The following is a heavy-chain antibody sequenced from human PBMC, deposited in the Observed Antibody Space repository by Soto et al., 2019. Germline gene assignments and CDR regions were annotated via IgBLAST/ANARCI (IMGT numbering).Heavy chain of an antibody. CDR1: TGSFSGYY. CDR3: ARRCDPSVAFCYPALDH. V-gene: IGHV4-34*01. J-gene: IGHJ4*02. Sequence: SETLSLTCAVYTGSFSGYYWTWIRQPPGKGLEWIGEINHSGSTNYNPSLKSRVIISVDRSKNQFSLKLSSVTASDSAMYYCARRCDPSVAFCYPALDHWGQGTLVTVSS. CDR2: INHSGST. D-gene: IGHD2-15*01.